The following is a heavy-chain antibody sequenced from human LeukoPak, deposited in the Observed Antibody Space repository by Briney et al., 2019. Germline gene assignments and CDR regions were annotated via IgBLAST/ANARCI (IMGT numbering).Heavy chain of an antibody. CDR3: ARDGSSGFYNGMDG. J-gene: IGHJ6*02. CDR1: GFTFSSYG. D-gene: IGHD3-22*01. V-gene: IGHV3-33*01. CDR2: IWYDGSNK. Sequence: GRSLRLSCAASGFTFSSYGMHWVRQVPGKGLEWVAVIWYDGSNKYYADSVKGRFTISRDESQNTLSLQLDSLRVEDTAVYYCARDGSSGFYNGMDGWGQGTTVTVSS.